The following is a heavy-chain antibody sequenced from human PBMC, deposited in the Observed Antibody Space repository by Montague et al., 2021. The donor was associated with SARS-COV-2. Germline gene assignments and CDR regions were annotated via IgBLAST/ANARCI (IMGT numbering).Heavy chain of an antibody. CDR2: IYYDGTEK. CDR3: ARGVESSRYWFDP. CDR1: VYSFSTYW. Sequence: SLRLSCAASVYSFSTYWMPWVRQAPGKGLVWVARIYYDGTEKNYVDTVKGRFTVSRDNAKNSLFLHMSNLRVEDTAVYYCARGVESSRYWFDPWGQGTLVTVSS. V-gene: IGHV3-7*01. J-gene: IGHJ5*02. D-gene: IGHD3-3*01.